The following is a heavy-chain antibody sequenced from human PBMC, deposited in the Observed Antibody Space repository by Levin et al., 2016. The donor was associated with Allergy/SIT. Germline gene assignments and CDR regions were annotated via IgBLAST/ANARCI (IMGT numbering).Heavy chain of an antibody. CDR1: GFTFSSYG. D-gene: IGHD4-23*01. V-gene: IGHV3-30*18. Sequence: GESLKISCAASGFTFSSYGMHWVRQAPGKGLEWVAVISYDGSNKYYADSVKGRFTISRDNSKNTLYLQMNSLRAEDTAVYYCAKDPLRWHYYYYMDVWGKGTTVTVSS. CDR3: AKDPLRWHYYYYMDV. J-gene: IGHJ6*03. CDR2: ISYDGSNK.